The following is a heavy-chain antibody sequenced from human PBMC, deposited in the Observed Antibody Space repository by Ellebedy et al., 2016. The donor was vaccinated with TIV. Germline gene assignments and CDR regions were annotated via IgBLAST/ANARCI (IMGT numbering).Heavy chain of an antibody. CDR2: IYYSGST. CDR3: ARVGASSLDSSGYYNWYFDL. Sequence: SETLSLXCTVSGGSISSYYWSWIRQPPGKGLEWIGYIYYSGSTNYNPSLKSRVTISVDTSKNQFSLKLSSVTAADTAVYYCARVGASSLDSSGYYNWYFDLWGRGTLVTVSS. CDR1: GGSISSYY. J-gene: IGHJ2*01. V-gene: IGHV4-59*01. D-gene: IGHD3-22*01.